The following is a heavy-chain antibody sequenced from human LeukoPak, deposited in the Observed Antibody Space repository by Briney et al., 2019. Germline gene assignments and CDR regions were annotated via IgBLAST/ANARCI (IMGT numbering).Heavy chain of an antibody. CDR1: GFTCSSYW. D-gene: IGHD6-13*01. CDR3: ARGGYSSSYIAY. V-gene: IGHV3-7*04. J-gene: IGHJ4*02. Sequence: PGGSLRLSCVASGFTCSSYWMSWVRQAPGKGLEWVANIKQDGSDKYYVDSVRGRFTIPRDNAKNSLYLQMNSLRGEDTAVYYCARGGYSSSYIAYWGEGTLVSVSS. CDR2: IKQDGSDK.